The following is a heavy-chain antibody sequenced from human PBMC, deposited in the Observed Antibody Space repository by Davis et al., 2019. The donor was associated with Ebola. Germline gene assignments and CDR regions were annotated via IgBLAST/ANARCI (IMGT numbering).Heavy chain of an antibody. D-gene: IGHD1-1*01. J-gene: IGHJ4*02. V-gene: IGHV1-2*02. CDR3: ARDTFCVSLNCTAPGRFDY. CDR2: INPNTGGT. Sequence: ASVKVSCKASGYSFTGFHMHWVRQAPGQGLEWMGWINPNTGGTNYGQKFQGRVTMTSDTSTNTAYMELSSLSADDTAIYYCARDTFCVSLNCTAPGRFDYWGQGTLVTASS. CDR1: GYSFTGFH.